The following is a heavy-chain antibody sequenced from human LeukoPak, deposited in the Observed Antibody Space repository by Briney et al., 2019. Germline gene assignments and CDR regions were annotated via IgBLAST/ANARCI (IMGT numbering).Heavy chain of an antibody. CDR2: ISGSGSDI. J-gene: IGHJ3*02. CDR1: GFSFSNSY. CDR3: ARGSRFGVVERDAFDI. V-gene: IGHV3-11*04. Sequence: PGGSPRLSCVVSGFSFSNSYMTWIRQTPGKGLESLAYISGSGSDIYYTDSLKGRFTISRDNAKNSLYLQMNSLRAEDTAVYYCARGSRFGVVERDAFDIWGQGTMVTVSS. D-gene: IGHD3-3*01.